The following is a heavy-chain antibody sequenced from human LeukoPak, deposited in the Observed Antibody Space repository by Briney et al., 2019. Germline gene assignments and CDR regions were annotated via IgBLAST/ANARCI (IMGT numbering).Heavy chain of an antibody. CDR1: GFTFSTYA. CDR2: ISYDGKNK. D-gene: IGHD4-17*01. J-gene: IGHJ4*02. V-gene: IGHV3-30*04. Sequence: GGSLRLSCAASGFTFSTYAMHCVRQAPGKGLEWVAVISYDGKNKYYADAVKGRFTISRDNSKNTLYLQMNSLRTEDTAVYYCATEHGDYAFDYWGQGTLVTVSS. CDR3: ATEHGDYAFDY.